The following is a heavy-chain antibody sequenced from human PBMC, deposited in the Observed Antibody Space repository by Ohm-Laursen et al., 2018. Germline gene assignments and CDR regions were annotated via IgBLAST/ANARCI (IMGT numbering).Heavy chain of an antibody. CDR2: ISGSSSSI. Sequence: SLRLSCAASGFSFSRHVMNWVRQAPGQGLEWVSYISGSSSSIYYADSVKGRFTISRDNAKNSLYLQMDSLRAEDTAVYYCAKVYYCSGGSCYSWELTNGFDIWGQGTMVTVSS. V-gene: IGHV3-48*01. D-gene: IGHD2-15*01. J-gene: IGHJ3*02. CDR1: GFSFSRHV. CDR3: AKVYYCSGGSCYSWELTNGFDI.